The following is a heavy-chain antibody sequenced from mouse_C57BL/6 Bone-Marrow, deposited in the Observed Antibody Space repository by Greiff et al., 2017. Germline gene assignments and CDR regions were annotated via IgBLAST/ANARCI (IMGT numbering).Heavy chain of an antibody. CDR3: ARFITTHFDY. CDR2: LCPRSGIT. D-gene: IGHD1-1*01. Sequence: QVQLKESGAALARPGASVKLSCKASGYTFTSYGISWVPQRTGQGLEWIGELCPRSGITYYNEKFKGQATLTADKSSSTAYMELRSLSSEDSAVYFCARFITTHFDYWGQGTTLTVSS. J-gene: IGHJ2*01. CDR1: GYTFTSYG. V-gene: IGHV1-81*01.